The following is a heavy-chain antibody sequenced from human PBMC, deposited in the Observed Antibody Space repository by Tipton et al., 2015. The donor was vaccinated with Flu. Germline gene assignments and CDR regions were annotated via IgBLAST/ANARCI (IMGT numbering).Heavy chain of an antibody. CDR3: AKGGTVRNGMDV. V-gene: IGHV4-59*01. CDR1: GGSISSYY. J-gene: IGHJ6*02. Sequence: LSCTVSGGSISSYYWSWIRQPPGKGLEWIGYIYYSGSTNYNPSLKSRVTISVDTSKNQFSLKLSSVTAADTAVYYCAKGGTVRNGMDVWGQGTTVTVSS. D-gene: IGHD4-11*01. CDR2: IYYSGST.